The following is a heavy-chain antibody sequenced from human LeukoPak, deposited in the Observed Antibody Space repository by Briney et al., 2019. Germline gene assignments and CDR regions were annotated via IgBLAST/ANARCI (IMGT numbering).Heavy chain of an antibody. Sequence: GGSLRLSCVVSGITLANYGMSWVRQAPGKGLEWVAGVSGSGGSTNYADSVKGRFTISRDNAKNSLYLQMNSLRAEDTAVYYCAREDYAPHYYYGMDVWGQGTTVTVSS. J-gene: IGHJ6*02. V-gene: IGHV3-23*01. CDR1: GITLANYG. CDR3: AREDYAPHYYYGMDV. CDR2: VSGSGGST. D-gene: IGHD2-2*01.